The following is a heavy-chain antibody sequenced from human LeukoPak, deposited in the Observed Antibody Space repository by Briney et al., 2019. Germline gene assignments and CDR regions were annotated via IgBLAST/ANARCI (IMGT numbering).Heavy chain of an antibody. CDR2: INIYNGST. J-gene: IGHJ4*02. V-gene: IGHV1-18*01. Sequence: ASVKVSCKASGYTFTNYGISWVRQAPGQGLEWMGWINIYNGSTKYVQKLQGRVTLTTDTSTTTAYMELRSLRSDDTAVYYCARAPAAAATRVDYWGQGTLVTVSS. D-gene: IGHD6-13*01. CDR1: GYTFTNYG. CDR3: ARAPAAAATRVDY.